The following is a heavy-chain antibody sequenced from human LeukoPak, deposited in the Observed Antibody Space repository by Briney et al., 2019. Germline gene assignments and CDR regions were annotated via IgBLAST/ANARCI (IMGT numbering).Heavy chain of an antibody. CDR2: IRSGGTTT. CDR1: GFTFSSYE. J-gene: IGHJ2*01. Sequence: PGGSLRLSCAASGFTFSSYEMNWVRQAPGKGLEWVSYIRSGGTTTSYADSLQGRFTISRDNAKNSLYLQMNSLRAEDTAVYYCARGRTTVTTWFLDLWGRSTLVTVSS. D-gene: IGHD4-17*01. V-gene: IGHV3-48*03. CDR3: ARGRTTVTTWFLDL.